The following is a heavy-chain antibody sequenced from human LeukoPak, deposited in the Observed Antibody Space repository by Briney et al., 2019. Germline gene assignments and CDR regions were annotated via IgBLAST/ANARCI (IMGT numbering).Heavy chain of an antibody. J-gene: IGHJ6*02. CDR2: IWYDGSNK. V-gene: IGHV3-33*01. CDR3: ARSYSGSYDPPYYYGMDV. CDR1: GFTFSSYG. Sequence: PGGSLRLSCAASGFTFSSYGMHWVRQAPGKGLEWVAVIWYDGSNKYYADSVKGRFTISRDNSKNTLYLQMNSLRAEDTDVYYCARSYSGSYDPPYYYGMDVWGQGTTVTVSS. D-gene: IGHD1-26*01.